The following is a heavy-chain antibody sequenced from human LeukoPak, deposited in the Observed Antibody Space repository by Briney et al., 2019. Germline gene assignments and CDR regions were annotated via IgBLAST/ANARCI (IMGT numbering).Heavy chain of an antibody. CDR2: VSGAGGTT. CDR1: GFTFSNYA. V-gene: IGHV3-23*01. Sequence: GGSLRLSCAASGFTFSNYAMSWVRQAPGKGLEWVSAVSGAGGTTYYADSVKGRFTISRDNSRNTLYLQMNSLRAEDTAVYYCAKAVFGDDLSVSPLYNWFDPWGQGTLVTVSS. D-gene: IGHD4-17*01. J-gene: IGHJ5*02. CDR3: AKAVFGDDLSVSPLYNWFDP.